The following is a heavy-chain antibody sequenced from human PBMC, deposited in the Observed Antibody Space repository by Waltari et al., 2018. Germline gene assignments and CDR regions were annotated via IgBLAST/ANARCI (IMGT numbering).Heavy chain of an antibody. D-gene: IGHD2-2*01. CDR2: VHHSGKT. CDR3: AGDRAIGLFFDY. CDR1: GDSVRGNYW. J-gene: IGHJ4*02. V-gene: IGHV4-4*02. Sequence: QVQLQESGQGLVKPSGTLSLTSAVSGDSVRGNYWWSWVRQSPEKGLEWIGQVHHSGKTHYNPSIQSRVTISVDSPKNQFSLTLKSVTAADTAVYYCAGDRAIGLFFDYWGRGTLVTVSS.